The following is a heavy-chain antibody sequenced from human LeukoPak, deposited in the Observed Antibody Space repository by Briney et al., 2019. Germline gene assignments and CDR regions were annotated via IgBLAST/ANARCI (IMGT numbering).Heavy chain of an antibody. Sequence: GGTLRLSCAASGFTFSSYGMSWVRQAPGKGLEWVANIKQDGNEKYYADSVKGRFTISRDNGKNSLDLQMNSLRAEDTALYYCTRDIVVVVAASTLGGYYYYMDVWGKGTTVTVSS. V-gene: IGHV3-7*03. CDR2: IKQDGNEK. CDR3: TRDIVVVVAASTLGGYYYYMDV. CDR1: GFTFSSYG. D-gene: IGHD2-15*01. J-gene: IGHJ6*03.